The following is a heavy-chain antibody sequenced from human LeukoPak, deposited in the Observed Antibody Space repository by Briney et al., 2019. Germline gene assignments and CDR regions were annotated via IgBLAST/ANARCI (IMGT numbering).Heavy chain of an antibody. CDR3: ARGPASYYYDILTGYYTTRTAFDI. V-gene: IGHV4-59*01. CDR1: GGSISSYY. D-gene: IGHD3-9*01. Sequence: SETLSLTCTVSGGSISSYYWSWIRQPPGKGLEWIGYIYYSGSTNYNPSLKGRVTISVDTSKNQFSLKLSSVTAADTAVYYCARGPASYYYDILTGYYTTRTAFDIWGQGTMVTVSS. CDR2: IYYSGST. J-gene: IGHJ3*02.